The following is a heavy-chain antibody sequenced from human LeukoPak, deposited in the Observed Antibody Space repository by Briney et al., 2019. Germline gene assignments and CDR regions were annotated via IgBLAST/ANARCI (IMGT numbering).Heavy chain of an antibody. CDR1: GGPIISSSYL. Sequence: SETLSLTCTVSGGPIISSSYLWGWIRQPPGKGLEWIGYIYYSGSTNYNPSLKSRVTISVDTSENQFSLKLSSVTAADTAVYYCARVSKGYSSGWYGPFPFDYWGQGTLVTVSS. J-gene: IGHJ4*02. D-gene: IGHD6-19*01. CDR3: ARVSKGYSSGWYGPFPFDY. CDR2: IYYSGST. V-gene: IGHV4-61*05.